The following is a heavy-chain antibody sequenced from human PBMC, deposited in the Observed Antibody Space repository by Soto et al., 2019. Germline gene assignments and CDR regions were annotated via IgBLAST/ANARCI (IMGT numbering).Heavy chain of an antibody. J-gene: IGHJ6*03. CDR1: VFTFSSYS. CDR3: ACGESYYYYYMDV. V-gene: IGHV3-21*01. D-gene: IGHD3-10*01. Sequence: PGGSLRLSCAASVFTFSSYSMNWVRQAPGKGLEWVSSISSSSSYIYYADSVKGRFTISRDNAKNSLYLQMNSLRAEDTAVYYCACGESYYYYYMDVWGKGTTVTVSS. CDR2: ISSSSSYI.